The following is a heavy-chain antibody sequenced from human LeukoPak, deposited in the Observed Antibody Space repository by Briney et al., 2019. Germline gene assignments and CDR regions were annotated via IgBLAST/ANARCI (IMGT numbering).Heavy chain of an antibody. CDR1: GGSISSGSYY. D-gene: IGHD6-13*01. CDR3: ARETYSSSWYESYSDY. Sequence: TSETLSLTCTVSGGSISSGSYYWSWIRQPAGKGLEWIGRIYTSGSTNYNPSLKSRVTISVDTSKNQFSLKLSSVTAADTAVYYCARETYSSSWYESYSDYWGQGTLVTVSS. V-gene: IGHV4-61*02. J-gene: IGHJ4*02. CDR2: IYTSGST.